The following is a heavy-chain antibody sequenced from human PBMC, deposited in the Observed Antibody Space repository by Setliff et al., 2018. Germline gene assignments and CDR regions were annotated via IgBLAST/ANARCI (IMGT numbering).Heavy chain of an antibody. CDR2: IYDTGST. D-gene: IGHD6-19*01. J-gene: IGHJ4*02. CDR1: DGSISNAY. V-gene: IGHV4-59*08. CDR3: ARGVSSVSWTPRY. Sequence: PSETLSLTCTVSDGSISNAYWSWIRQSPGKGLEWIGYIYDTGSTNSDPSLKSRVTMSVDTSKNQVSLKMTSVIAADTAVYYCARGVSSVSWTPRYWGRGILVTVSS.